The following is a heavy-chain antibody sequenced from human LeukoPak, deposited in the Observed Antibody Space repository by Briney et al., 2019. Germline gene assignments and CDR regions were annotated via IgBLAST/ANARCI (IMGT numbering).Heavy chain of an antibody. J-gene: IGHJ4*02. CDR1: GFTVNSNY. D-gene: IGHD3-22*01. CDR2: IKQDGSEK. Sequence: GGSLRLSCAASGFTVNSNYLNWVRQAPGKGLEWVANIKQDGSEKYYVDSVKGRFTISRDNAKNSLYLQMNSLRAEDTAVYYCARDQYYYDSSGYLFDYWGQGTLVTVSS. CDR3: ARDQYYYDSSGYLFDY. V-gene: IGHV3-7*01.